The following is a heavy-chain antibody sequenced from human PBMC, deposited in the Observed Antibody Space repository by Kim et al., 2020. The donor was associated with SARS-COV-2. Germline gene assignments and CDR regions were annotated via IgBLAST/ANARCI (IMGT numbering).Heavy chain of an antibody. Sequence: PNSGNTGDAQKFQGRVTMTRNTSISTAYMELSSLRSEDMAVYYCARGRDPWGQGTLVTVSS. CDR2: PNSGNT. CDR3: ARGRDP. V-gene: IGHV1-8*01. J-gene: IGHJ5*02.